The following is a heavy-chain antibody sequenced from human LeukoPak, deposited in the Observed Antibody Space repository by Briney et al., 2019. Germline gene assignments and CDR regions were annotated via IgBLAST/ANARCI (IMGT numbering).Heavy chain of an antibody. J-gene: IGHJ4*02. Sequence: ASVKVSCKASGYTFSIYGITWVRQPPGQGLEWMGFISADNGNTNYAQKFQGRVTMTTDTSTSTAYMELRSLRADDTAVYYCARCGATVTMFFDYWGQGTLVTVSS. D-gene: IGHD4-17*01. V-gene: IGHV1-18*01. CDR1: GYTFSIYG. CDR2: ISADNGNT. CDR3: ARCGATVTMFFDY.